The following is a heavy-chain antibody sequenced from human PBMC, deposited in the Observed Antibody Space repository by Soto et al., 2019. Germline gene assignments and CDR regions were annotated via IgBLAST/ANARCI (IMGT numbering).Heavy chain of an antibody. CDR1: GYAFTSYE. CDR2: MNPTSGNT. Sequence: QVQLVQSGAEVKKPGASVKVSCKASGYAFTSYEITWVRQATGQGLEWMGWMNPTSGNTGYAQKFQGRVTMARDTSLRTAYLELSSLISEDTALYYCARRHSDPSFPLDYWGQGTLVTVSS. J-gene: IGHJ4*02. D-gene: IGHD1-26*01. CDR3: ARRHSDPSFPLDY. V-gene: IGHV1-8*01.